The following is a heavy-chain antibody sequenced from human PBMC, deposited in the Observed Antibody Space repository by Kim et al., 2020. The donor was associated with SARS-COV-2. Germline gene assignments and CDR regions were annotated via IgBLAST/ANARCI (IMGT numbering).Heavy chain of an antibody. CDR3: ARDGSASLDY. V-gene: IGHV3-33*08. D-gene: IGHD1-26*01. J-gene: IGHJ4*02. Sequence: GGSLRLSFTASGFTFKNYGIHWVRQAPGKGLEWVAVIWYNGVKKDYGDSVRGRFTLSRDNSRNTVYLQMNSLRVEDTAVYYCARDGSASLDYWGQGALVTVSS. CDR1: GFTFKNYG. CDR2: IWYNGVKK.